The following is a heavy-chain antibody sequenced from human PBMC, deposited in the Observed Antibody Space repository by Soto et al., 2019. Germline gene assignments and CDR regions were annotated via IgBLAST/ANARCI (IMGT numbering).Heavy chain of an antibody. CDR3: ARNYDFRGGYIDY. V-gene: IGHV3-23*01. CDR1: GFTFSSYA. CDR2: ISGSGGST. J-gene: IGHJ4*02. D-gene: IGHD3-3*01. Sequence: EVQLLESGGGLVQPGGSLRLSCAASGFTFSSYAMSWVRQAPGKGLEWVSAISGSGGSTYYADSVKGRFTISRDNSKNTLYLQMNSLRAEDTAVYYCARNYDFRGGYIDYWGQGTLVTVSS.